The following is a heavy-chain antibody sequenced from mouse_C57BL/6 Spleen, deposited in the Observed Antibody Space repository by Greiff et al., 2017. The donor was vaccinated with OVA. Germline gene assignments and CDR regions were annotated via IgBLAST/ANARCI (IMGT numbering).Heavy chain of an antibody. CDR3: AIYSNYFSYAMDY. D-gene: IGHD2-5*01. CDR1: GYTFTSYW. V-gene: IGHV1-53*01. Sequence: QVQLQQPGTELVKPGASVKLSCKASGYTFTSYWMHWVKQRPGQGLEWIGNINPSNGGTKYNEKFKSKATLTVDKSSSTAYMQLSSLTSEDSAVYYCAIYSNYFSYAMDYWGQGTSVTVSS. J-gene: IGHJ4*01. CDR2: INPSNGGT.